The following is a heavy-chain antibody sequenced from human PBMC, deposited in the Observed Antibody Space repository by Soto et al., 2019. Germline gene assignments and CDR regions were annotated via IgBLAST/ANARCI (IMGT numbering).Heavy chain of an antibody. J-gene: IGHJ5*02. CDR2: IHSSGVTI. Sequence: QVQLVESGGGSVKPGGSLRLSCAASGFTFRDYYMSWIRQAPGKGLEWVSYIHSSGVTIYYADSVKGRFTISRDNAKNSLYLHMNSLRAEDTDVYYCARSVNWNEFDPWGQGTLVTVSS. D-gene: IGHD1-1*01. CDR3: ARSVNWNEFDP. CDR1: GFTFRDYY. V-gene: IGHV3-11*01.